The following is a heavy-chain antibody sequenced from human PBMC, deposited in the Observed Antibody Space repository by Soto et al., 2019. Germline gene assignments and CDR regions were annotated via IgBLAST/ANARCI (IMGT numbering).Heavy chain of an antibody. D-gene: IGHD2-2*01. Sequence: SETLSLTCAVSGCSISSGGYSWSWIRQPPGKGLEWIGYIYHSGSTYYSPSLKSRVTISVDRSKNQFSLKLSSVTAADTAVYYCARGVVPAAMDWFDPWGQGTLVTVSS. CDR3: ARGVVPAAMDWFDP. CDR1: GCSISSGGYS. J-gene: IGHJ5*02. V-gene: IGHV4-30-2*01. CDR2: IYHSGST.